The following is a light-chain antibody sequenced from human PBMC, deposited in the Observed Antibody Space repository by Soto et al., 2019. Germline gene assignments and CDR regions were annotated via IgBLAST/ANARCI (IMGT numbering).Light chain of an antibody. Sequence: DIQMTQSPSTLSASVRDRVTITYRASQSISSWLAWYQQNPGNAHKLLIYDASSLESGVPSRFSGSGSGTEFTLTISSLQPDDFATYYCQQYNSYPWTFGQVTKVDI. CDR2: DAS. J-gene: IGKJ1*01. CDR1: QSISSW. V-gene: IGKV1-5*01. CDR3: QQYNSYPWT.